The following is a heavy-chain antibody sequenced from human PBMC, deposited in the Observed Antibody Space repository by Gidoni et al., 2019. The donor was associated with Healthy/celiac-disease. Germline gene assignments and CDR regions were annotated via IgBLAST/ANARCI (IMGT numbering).Heavy chain of an antibody. CDR3: EREAYYYDSSGYPFDY. J-gene: IGHJ4*02. CDR2: ISAYNGNT. CDR1: GYTFTSYG. D-gene: IGHD3-22*01. Sequence: QVQLVHSGADVKKPGASVKVSCMSSGYTFTSYGISWVRQAPGHGLEWMGWISAYNGNTNYAQKLQGRVTMTTDTSTSTAYMELRSLRSDDTDVYYCEREAYYYDSSGYPFDYWGQGTLVTVSS. V-gene: IGHV1-18*04.